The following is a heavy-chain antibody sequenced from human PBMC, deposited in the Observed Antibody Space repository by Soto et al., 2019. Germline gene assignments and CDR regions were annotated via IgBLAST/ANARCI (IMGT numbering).Heavy chain of an antibody. D-gene: IGHD6-19*01. J-gene: IGHJ4*02. CDR2: IYHSGST. CDR3: ARAGGLGAVAVDY. V-gene: IGHV4-30-2*01. Sequence: QLQLQESGSGLVKPSQALSLTCAVSGGSISSGGSSWSWIRQPPGKGLGWIGYIYHSGSTSYNPSLKCRVTISVDRSKNQFSLKLSSVTAADTAVYYCARAGGLGAVAVDYWGQGTLVTVSS. CDR1: GGSISSGGSS.